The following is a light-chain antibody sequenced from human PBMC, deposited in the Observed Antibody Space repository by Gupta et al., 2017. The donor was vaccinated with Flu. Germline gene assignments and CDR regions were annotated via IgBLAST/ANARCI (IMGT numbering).Light chain of an antibody. CDR2: GDN. V-gene: IGLV2-23*01. CDR3: SSAFNGGFV. Sequence: QSALTQPASVSGSPGQPITGSCRGASDDLGAYRLVSCLQNTTDKVPHLIIFGDNKRTSGVANCFSGSKSGTTAALTISAVQAEDEDDYVCSSAFNGGFVFGGGTKGSVL. CDR1: SDDLGAYRL. J-gene: IGLJ1*01.